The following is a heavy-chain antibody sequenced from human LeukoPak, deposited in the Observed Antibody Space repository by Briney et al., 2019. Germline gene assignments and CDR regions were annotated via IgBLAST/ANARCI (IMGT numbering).Heavy chain of an antibody. CDR2: ISGSGGST. D-gene: IGHD3-3*01. CDR1: GFTFSSYA. Sequence: PGGSLRLSCAASGFTFSSYAMSWVRQAPGKGLEWVSAISGSGGSTYYADSVKGRFTISRDNSKNTLYLQMNSLRVEDTAVYYCAKAKRGTRITIFGVVSLSYWGQGTLVTVSS. J-gene: IGHJ4*02. CDR3: AKAKRGTRITIFGVVSLSY. V-gene: IGHV3-23*01.